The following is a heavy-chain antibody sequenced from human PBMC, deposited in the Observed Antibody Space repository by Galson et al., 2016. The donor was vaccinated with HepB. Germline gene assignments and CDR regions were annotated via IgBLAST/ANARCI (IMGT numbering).Heavy chain of an antibody. Sequence: SLRLSCAASGFTFSSYSMNWVRQAPGKGLEWVSSISSSSSYIYYADSVKGRFTISRDNAKNSLYLQMNSLRAEDTAVYYCARGTRGALYYDFWSGYHPIGMDVWGQGTTVTVSS. CDR3: ARGTRGALYYDFWSGYHPIGMDV. CDR2: ISSSSSYI. CDR1: GFTFSSYS. D-gene: IGHD3-3*01. V-gene: IGHV3-21*01. J-gene: IGHJ6*02.